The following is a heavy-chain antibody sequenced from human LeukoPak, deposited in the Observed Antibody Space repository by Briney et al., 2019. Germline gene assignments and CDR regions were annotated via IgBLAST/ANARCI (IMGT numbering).Heavy chain of an antibody. J-gene: IGHJ5*02. CDR3: ARDVGITVADSFDP. D-gene: IGHD6-13*01. CDR2: IHIYRGNT. Sequence: ASVTVSCKASGYSSTNYGISWVRQALGQGLEWMGWIHIYRGNTNYAQKFQGRVTMTTDTSTSTVYMEVRGLRSDDTAMYYCARDVGITVADSFDPWGQGTLVTVSS. V-gene: IGHV1-18*01. CDR1: GYSSTNYG.